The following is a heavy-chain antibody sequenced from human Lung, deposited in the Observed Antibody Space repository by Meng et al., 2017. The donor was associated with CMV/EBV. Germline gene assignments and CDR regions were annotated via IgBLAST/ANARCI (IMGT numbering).Heavy chain of an antibody. J-gene: IGHJ4*02. V-gene: IGHV3-21*01. D-gene: IGHD2-2*01. CDR1: GFTFSTYR. CDR3: ARVLGYCSSTSCASDY. CDR2: ISSSSSYI. Sequence: ETLSLTCAASGFTFSTYRMNWVRQAPGKGLEWVSSISSSSSYIYYADSVKGRFTISRDNAKNSLYLQMNSLRAEDTAVYYCARVLGYCSSTSCASDYWGQGTLVTVSS.